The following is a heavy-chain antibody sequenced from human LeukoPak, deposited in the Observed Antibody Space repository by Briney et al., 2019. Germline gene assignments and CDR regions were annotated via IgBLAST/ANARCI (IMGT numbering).Heavy chain of an antibody. D-gene: IGHD1-26*01. J-gene: IGHJ4*02. CDR1: GFTFSGHW. CDR2: IISDRSMT. CDR3: VRQGTVGEFGY. V-gene: IGHV3-74*01. Sequence: PGGSLRLSCAASGFTFSGHWMHWVRQAPGKGLVWVSRIISDRSMTNYADSVKGRFTISRDNEKNTLYVQMNSLRAEDSAVYYCVRQGTVGEFGYWGQGTLVTVSS.